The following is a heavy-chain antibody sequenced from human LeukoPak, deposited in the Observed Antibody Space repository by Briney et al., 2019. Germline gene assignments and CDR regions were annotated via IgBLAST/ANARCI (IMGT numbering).Heavy chain of an antibody. CDR3: ARDLEEGAFDY. CDR2: INPNSGGT. CDR1: GYTFTSYG. V-gene: IGHV1-2*04. Sequence: ASVKVSCKASGYTFTSYGISWVRQAPGQGLEWMGWINPNSGGTNYAQKFQGWVTMTRDTSISTAYMELSRLRSDDTAVYYCARDLEEGAFDYWGQGTLVTVSS. J-gene: IGHJ4*02. D-gene: IGHD1-26*01.